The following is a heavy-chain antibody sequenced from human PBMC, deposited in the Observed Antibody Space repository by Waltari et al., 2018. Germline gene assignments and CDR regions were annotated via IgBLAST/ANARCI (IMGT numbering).Heavy chain of an antibody. CDR3: ARNLEDFYCTTTNCFMDY. V-gene: IGHV3-33*01. CDR2: IGNQVRRE. D-gene: IGHD2-2*01. J-gene: IGHJ4*02. CDR1: GFIFRDYG. Sequence: QVQLVESGGGVVQPGGSLRLVCAASGFIFRDYGMHWVRQAPGKGPGWMTLIGNQVRREWYKETVKGRFTISRDNSKNILYLQMNNLRVEDTAIYYCARNLEDFYCTTTNCFMDYWGQGTLVTVSS.